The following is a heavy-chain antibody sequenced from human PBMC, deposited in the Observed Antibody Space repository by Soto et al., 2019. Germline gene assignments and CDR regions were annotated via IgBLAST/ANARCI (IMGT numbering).Heavy chain of an antibody. V-gene: IGHV3-64*01. CDR1: GFTFSNYA. D-gene: IGHD4-17*01. J-gene: IGHJ4*02. Sequence: PGGSLRLSCAASGFTFSNYAMHWVRQAPEKGLEYVSAISSNGGSTYYANSVKGRFTISRDNSKNTLYLQMGSLRPEDTAVSYWAEEVGVYIYGLARHWGPGTVVSVSS. CDR3: AEEVGVYIYGLARH. CDR2: ISSNGGST.